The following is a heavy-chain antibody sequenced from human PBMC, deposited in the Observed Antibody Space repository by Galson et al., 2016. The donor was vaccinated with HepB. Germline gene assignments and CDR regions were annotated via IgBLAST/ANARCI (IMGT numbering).Heavy chain of an antibody. D-gene: IGHD3-10*01. CDR1: GATFSIYG. Sequence: SVKVSCKASGATFSIYGLNWVRQAPGRGLEWMGGIIPTSSTTHYAQKFQGRLSITADESTSTAYMELTSLTSEDTAVYFCAFDRFGSGSYFDSWGQGTLVIVSS. V-gene: IGHV1-69*13. CDR3: AFDRFGSGSYFDS. J-gene: IGHJ4*02. CDR2: IIPTSSTT.